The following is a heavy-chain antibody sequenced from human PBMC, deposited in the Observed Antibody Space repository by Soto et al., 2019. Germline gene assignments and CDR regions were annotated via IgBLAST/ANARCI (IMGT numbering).Heavy chain of an antibody. V-gene: IGHV4-59*01. J-gene: IGHJ4*02. CDR3: ARAGHYDGSGYPFDY. CDR2: IYYSGST. CDR1: GGSISSYY. Sequence: SETLSLTCTVSGGSISSYYWSWIRQPPGKGLEWIGYIYYSGSTNYNPSLKSRVTISVDTSKNQFSLKLSSVTAADTAVYYCARAGHYDGSGYPFDYWGQGTLVTVSS. D-gene: IGHD3-22*01.